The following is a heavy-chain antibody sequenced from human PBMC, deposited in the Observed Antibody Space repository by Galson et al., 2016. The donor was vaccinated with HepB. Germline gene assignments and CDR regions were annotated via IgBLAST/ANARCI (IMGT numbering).Heavy chain of an antibody. D-gene: IGHD5-24*01. CDR3: AREARRDGYKLDY. Sequence: SVKVSCKASGYTFTVYYIQWVRQAPGQGLEWMGRINPNSGGTNYPQRFQGRVNMTRDTSINTVYMELTSLRSDDTAVYYCAREARRDGYKLDYWGQGTLVTVAS. J-gene: IGHJ4*02. CDR1: GYTFTVYY. V-gene: IGHV1-2*06. CDR2: INPNSGGT.